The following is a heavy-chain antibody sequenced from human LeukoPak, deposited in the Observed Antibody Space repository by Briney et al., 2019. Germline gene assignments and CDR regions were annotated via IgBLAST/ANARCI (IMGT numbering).Heavy chain of an antibody. CDR2: INHSGST. CDR1: GGSFSGYY. D-gene: IGHD4-17*01. J-gene: IGHJ4*02. Sequence: PSETLSLTCAVYGGSFSGYYWSWIRQPPGKGLEWIGEINHSGSTNYNPSLKSRVTISVDTSKNQFSLKLSSVTAADTAVYYRATCSDYGRYFDYWGQGTLVTVSS. V-gene: IGHV4-34*01. CDR3: ATCSDYGRYFDY.